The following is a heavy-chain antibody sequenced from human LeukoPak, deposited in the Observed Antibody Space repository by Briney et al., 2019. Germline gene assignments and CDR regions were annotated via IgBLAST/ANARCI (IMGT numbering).Heavy chain of an antibody. CDR3: ARYTNCTTTGCFSSWFDP. CDR2: IYHSGST. CDR1: GGSISSYY. D-gene: IGHD2-2*01. J-gene: IGHJ5*02. Sequence: SETLSLTCTVSGGSISSYYWSWIRQPPGKGLEWIGYIYHSGSTKYNPSLKSGVTISLDTSKSQFSLKLSSVTAADTAVYYCARYTNCTTTGCFSSWFDPWGQGTLVTVSS. V-gene: IGHV4-59*01.